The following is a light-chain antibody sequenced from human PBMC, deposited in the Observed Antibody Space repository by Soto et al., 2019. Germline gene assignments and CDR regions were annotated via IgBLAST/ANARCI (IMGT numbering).Light chain of an antibody. CDR3: QQYHNWPPIT. Sequence: IGMPQSPSTLSVSPGERSALSCISSQSVSSDLAWYQQKPGQAPRLLIYGASTRAIGIPARFSGSRSGTEFTLTISSLQSEDFAVYYCQQYHNWPPITFGQGTRLAIK. J-gene: IGKJ5*01. CDR2: GAS. CDR1: QSVSSD. V-gene: IGKV3-15*01.